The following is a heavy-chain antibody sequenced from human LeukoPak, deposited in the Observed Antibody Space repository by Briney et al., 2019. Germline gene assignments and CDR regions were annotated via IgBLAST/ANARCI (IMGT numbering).Heavy chain of an antibody. Sequence: SETLSLTCAVSGGSITNYYWSWVRQPPGNGLEWIGYIYYSGSTNYNPSLKSRVTISVDTSKNQFSLKLSSVTAADTAVYYCARVVYYYGSADPYYFDYWGQGTLVTVSS. CDR1: GGSITNYY. CDR2: IYYSGST. CDR3: ARVVYYYGSADPYYFDY. V-gene: IGHV4-59*01. D-gene: IGHD3-10*01. J-gene: IGHJ4*02.